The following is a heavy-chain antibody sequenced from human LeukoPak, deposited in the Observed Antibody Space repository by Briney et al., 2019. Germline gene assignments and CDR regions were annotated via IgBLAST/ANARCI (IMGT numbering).Heavy chain of an antibody. V-gene: IGHV3-23*01. CDR3: AKHTGLYCNSRYGDY. J-gene: IGHJ4*02. CDR2: VSGSGGST. Sequence: GGSLRLSCAASGFTFSSYAMSWVRQAPGKGLEWVSSVSGSGGSTFYADSVKGRFTISRDNSKSTLFLEMNTLRADDTAQYYCAKHTGLYCNSRYGDYWGQGTLVTVSS. D-gene: IGHD2/OR15-2a*01. CDR1: GFTFSSYA.